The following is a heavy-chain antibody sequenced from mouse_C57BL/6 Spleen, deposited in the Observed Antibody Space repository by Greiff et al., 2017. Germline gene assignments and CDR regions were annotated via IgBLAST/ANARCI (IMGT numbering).Heavy chain of an antibody. CDR1: GYTFTSYW. Sequence: QVQLQQPGAELVMPGASVKLSCKASGYTFTSYWMHWVKQRPGQGLEWIGEIDPSDSYTNYNQKFKGKSTLTVDKSSRTAYMQLSSLTSEDSAVYYCARRSPITTVVATRYFDVWGTGTTVTVSS. J-gene: IGHJ1*03. CDR3: ARRSPITTVVATRYFDV. D-gene: IGHD1-1*01. CDR2: IDPSDSYT. V-gene: IGHV1-69*01.